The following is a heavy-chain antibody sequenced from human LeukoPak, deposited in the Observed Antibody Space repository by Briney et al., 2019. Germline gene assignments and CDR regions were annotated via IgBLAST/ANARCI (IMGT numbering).Heavy chain of an antibody. CDR3: ARQRITMSRSNWFDP. Sequence: SDTLSLTCIVSGGSISSYYWSWIRQPPGKGLEWIGYIYYSGSTNYNPSLKSRVTISVDTSKNQFSLKLSSVTAADTAVYYCARQRITMSRSNWFDPWGQGTLVTVSS. CDR2: IYYSGST. V-gene: IGHV4-59*07. CDR1: GGSISSYY. D-gene: IGHD3-10*02. J-gene: IGHJ5*02.